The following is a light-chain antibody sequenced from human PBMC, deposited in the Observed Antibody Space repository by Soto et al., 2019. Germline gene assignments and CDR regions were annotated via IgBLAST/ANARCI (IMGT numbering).Light chain of an antibody. V-gene: IGKV3-15*01. J-gene: IGKJ5*01. CDR1: QSVSNN. CDR3: QQYNDWPPIT. Sequence: EIMMTQSPATLSVSPGESATLSCRASQSVSNNLAWYQHKPGQAPRLLIYYASTRATGIPARFSGSGSGTEFTLTISSLQSEDFALYDCQQYNDWPPITFGQGTRLEIK. CDR2: YAS.